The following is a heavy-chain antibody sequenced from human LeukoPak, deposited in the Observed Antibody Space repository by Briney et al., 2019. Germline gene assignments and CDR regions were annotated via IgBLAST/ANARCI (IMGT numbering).Heavy chain of an antibody. V-gene: IGHV4-61*02. CDR3: ARGATVTTPFDY. J-gene: IGHJ4*02. CDR2: IYTSGST. Sequence: SETLSLTCTVSGGSISSGSYYWSWIRQPAGKGLEWIGRIYTSGSTNYNPSLKSRVTISVDTSKNQFSLKLSFVTAADTAVYYCARGATVTTPFDYWGQGTLVTVSS. D-gene: IGHD4-17*01. CDR1: GGSISSGSYY.